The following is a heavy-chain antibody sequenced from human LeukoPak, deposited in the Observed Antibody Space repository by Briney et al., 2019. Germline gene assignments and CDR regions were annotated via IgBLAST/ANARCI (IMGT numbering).Heavy chain of an antibody. CDR3: AKDIGERGYKDY. D-gene: IGHD5-18*01. V-gene: IGHV3-43*02. CDR2: ISGDGGST. Sequence: GGSLRLSCAASGLSFKDYGMHWVRQAPGKGLEWVSLISGDGGSTYYADSVKGRFTISRDNSKNSLYLQMNSLRTEDTAFYYCAKDIGERGYKDYWGQGTLVTVSS. J-gene: IGHJ4*02. CDR1: GLSFKDYG.